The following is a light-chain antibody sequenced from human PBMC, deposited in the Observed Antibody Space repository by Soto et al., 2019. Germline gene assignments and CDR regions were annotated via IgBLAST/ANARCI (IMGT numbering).Light chain of an antibody. CDR1: QSVSRS. Sequence: EIVLTQSPATLPFSPGKITPISSRASQSVSRSFAGYQQKPDQAPRLLIYDAADRATGIADRFIGSGAGTDFTLTISSLETEDFADYYCQQRSNRPRITFGQGTRLEIK. CDR2: DAA. J-gene: IGKJ5*01. CDR3: QQRSNRPRIT. V-gene: IGKV3-11*01.